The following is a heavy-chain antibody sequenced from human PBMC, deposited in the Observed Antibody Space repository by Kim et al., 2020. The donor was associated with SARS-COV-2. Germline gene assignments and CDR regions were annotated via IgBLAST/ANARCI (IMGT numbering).Heavy chain of an antibody. J-gene: IGHJ3*01. D-gene: IGHD1-26*01. CDR2: IFRSGAT. CDR1: GATLSLYD. V-gene: IGHV4-59*01. Sequence: SETLSLTCSVSGATLSLYDWSWVRQPPGKGLQWIGYIFRSGATQYNPSLDSRVAISLDTSKTSVLLRLTSVTAADTAVYYCARDAGSGTFDVWGQGTMVTVSS. CDR3: ARDAGSGTFDV.